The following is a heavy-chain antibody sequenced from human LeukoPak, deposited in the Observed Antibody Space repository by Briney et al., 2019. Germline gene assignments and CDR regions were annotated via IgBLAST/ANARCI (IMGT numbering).Heavy chain of an antibody. CDR3: ARAGSNYDFWSGYFRH. D-gene: IGHD3-3*01. Sequence: SETLSLTCTVSGGSISSSSYYWGWIRQPPGKGLEWIGSIYYSGSTYYNPSLKSRVTISVDTSKNQFSLKLSSVTAADTAVYYCARAGSNYDFWSGYFRHWGQGTLVTVSS. CDR1: GGSISSSSYY. V-gene: IGHV4-39*07. CDR2: IYYSGST. J-gene: IGHJ1*01.